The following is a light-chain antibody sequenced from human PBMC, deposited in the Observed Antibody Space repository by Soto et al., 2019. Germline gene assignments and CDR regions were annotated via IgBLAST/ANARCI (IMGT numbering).Light chain of an antibody. Sequence: ETVLTQSPGTLSLSPGVRVALSCRASQSVRGDYVAWYQHKPGQTPRPLIHDASTRATGIPDRFRGSGSGTDFTLTISRLEPEAFAVYYCQQYGNSPTTFGQGTRLEIK. J-gene: IGKJ5*01. CDR3: QQYGNSPTT. CDR1: QSVRGDY. V-gene: IGKV3-20*01. CDR2: DAS.